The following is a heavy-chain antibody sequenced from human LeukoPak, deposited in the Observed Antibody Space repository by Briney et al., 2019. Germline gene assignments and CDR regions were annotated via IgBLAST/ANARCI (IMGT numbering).Heavy chain of an antibody. V-gene: IGHV6-1*01. J-gene: IGHJ4*02. CDR2: TCYRSKWYN. CDR3: ARVVQFYFDY. Sequence: SQTLSLTCAISGDSVSSNSGAWNWIRQSPSRGLEWLGRTCYRSKWYNDYAASVKSRISIKPDTSTNQFSLQLNSVTPEDTAVYYCARVVQFYFDYWGQGTLVTVSS. CDR1: GDSVSSNSGA.